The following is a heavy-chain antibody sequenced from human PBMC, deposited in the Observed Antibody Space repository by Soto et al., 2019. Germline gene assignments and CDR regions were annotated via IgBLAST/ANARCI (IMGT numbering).Heavy chain of an antibody. CDR3: AIYCSGGSCQDAFDI. CDR1: GGSISSSSYY. V-gene: IGHV4-39*01. Sequence: SETLSLTCTVSGGSISSSSYYWGCIRQPPGKGLEWIGSIYYSGSTYYNPSLKSRVTISVDTSKNQFSLKLSSVTAADTAVYYCAIYCSGGSCQDAFDIWGQGTMVTVSS. J-gene: IGHJ3*02. D-gene: IGHD2-15*01. CDR2: IYYSGST.